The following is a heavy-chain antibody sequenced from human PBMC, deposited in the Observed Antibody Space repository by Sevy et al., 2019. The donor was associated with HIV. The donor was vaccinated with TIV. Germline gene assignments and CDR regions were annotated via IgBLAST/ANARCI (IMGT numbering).Heavy chain of an antibody. V-gene: IGHV3-30-3*01. D-gene: IGHD2-2*01. J-gene: IGHJ6*02. CDR2: MSYDGSNK. CDR1: GFTFSTYA. CDR3: ARGDKGGYCISTSCSLYGMDV. Sequence: GGSLRLSCAASGFTFSTYAMHWVRQAPGKGLEWVAVMSYDGSNKYYAYSVKGRFTISRDNSKNTLYLQMNSLRAEDTAVYYCARGDKGGYCISTSCSLYGMDVWGQGTTVTVSS.